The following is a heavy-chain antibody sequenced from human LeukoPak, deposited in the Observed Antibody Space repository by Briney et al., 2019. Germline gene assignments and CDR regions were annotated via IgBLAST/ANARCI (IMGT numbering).Heavy chain of an antibody. J-gene: IGHJ4*02. D-gene: IGHD1-20*01. CDR2: IYHSGRT. Sequence: PSETLSLTCSVSDGSISYYYWSWIRQPPGKGLEWIGCIYHSGRTNYNPSLKSRVTVSLDTSKNQFSLKLSSVIAADTAVYYCARSTSNIYNWNDFYVDYWGQGTLVTVSS. CDR1: DGSISYYY. V-gene: IGHV4-59*01. CDR3: ARSTSNIYNWNDFYVDY.